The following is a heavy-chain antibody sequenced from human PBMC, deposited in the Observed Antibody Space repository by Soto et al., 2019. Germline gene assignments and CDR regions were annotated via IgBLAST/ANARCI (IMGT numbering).Heavy chain of an antibody. CDR2: ISYDGSNK. J-gene: IGHJ6*02. D-gene: IGHD6-13*01. V-gene: IGHV3-30*03. CDR1: GFTFSSYG. Sequence: QVQLVESGGGVVQPGRSLRLSCAASGFTFSSYGMHWVRQAPGKGLEWEAVISYDGSNKYYADSVKGRFTISRDNSKNTQYLQRSSLRAEDTAVYYCATDGWTYSSSWDGYDYYGIAGGGRVTTVAVAS. CDR3: ATDGWTYSSSWDGYDYYGIAG.